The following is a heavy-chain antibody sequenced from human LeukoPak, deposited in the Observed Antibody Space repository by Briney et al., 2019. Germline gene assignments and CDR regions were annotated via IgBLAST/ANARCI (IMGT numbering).Heavy chain of an antibody. J-gene: IGHJ6*02. CDR3: ARDRSGYYYGSGRPYYYGMDV. CDR1: GFTFSSYE. Sequence: GRSLRLSCAASGFTFSSYEMNWVRQAPGKGLEWVSYISSSGSTIYYADSVKGRFTISRDNAKNSLYLQMNSLRAEDTAVYYCARDRSGYYYGSGRPYYYGMDVWGQGTTVTVSS. V-gene: IGHV3-48*03. CDR2: ISSSGSTI. D-gene: IGHD3-10*01.